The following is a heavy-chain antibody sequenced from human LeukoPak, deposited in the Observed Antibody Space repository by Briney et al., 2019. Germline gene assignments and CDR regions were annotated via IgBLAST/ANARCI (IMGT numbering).Heavy chain of an antibody. J-gene: IGHJ4*02. V-gene: IGHV3-23*01. CDR2: VSGTGDST. D-gene: IGHD6-13*01. CDR1: GFTFNNYV. CDR3: AKASREYSSTWYY. Sequence: GGSLRLSCAASGFTFNNYVMSWVRQAPGKGLEWASSVSGTGDSTYYADSVKGRFTISRDNFKNRLYLQMNSLRDDDTAVYYCAKASREYSSTWYYWGQGTLVTVSS.